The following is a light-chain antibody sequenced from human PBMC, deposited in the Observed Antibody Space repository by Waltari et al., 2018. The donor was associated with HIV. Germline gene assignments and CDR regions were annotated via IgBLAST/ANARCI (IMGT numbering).Light chain of an antibody. CDR3: GSSTSSSNMDV. Sequence: QSALSHPPSVSGSPSQSITISCTGISSASAGYISVSCYQPHPANSPQLIIYHVLHWPSGVSNRFSGSKSGNTASLTISGLQAEDEADYYCGSSTSSSNMDVFGGGTKVTVL. V-gene: IGLV2-14*01. CDR1: SSASAGYIS. CDR2: HVL. J-gene: IGLJ2*01.